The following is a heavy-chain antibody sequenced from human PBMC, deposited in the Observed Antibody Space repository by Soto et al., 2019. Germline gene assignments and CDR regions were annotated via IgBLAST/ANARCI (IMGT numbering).Heavy chain of an antibody. CDR1: GSIFSGYG. J-gene: IGHJ4*02. CDR3: ARVGIGGTALRGFCDC. CDR2: IWYDGSNK. V-gene: IGHV3-33*01. D-gene: IGHD1-7*01. Sequence: LVESGGGVVQPGTSLRLSCAASGSIFSGYGMHWVRQAPGKGLEWVAVIWYDGSNKYYADSVKGRFTISRDNSKNMLYLQMDSLRAEDPAVYYCARVGIGGTALRGFCDCWGQGTLVTISS.